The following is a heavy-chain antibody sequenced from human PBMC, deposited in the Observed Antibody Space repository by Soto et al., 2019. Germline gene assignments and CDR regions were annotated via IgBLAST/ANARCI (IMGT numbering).Heavy chain of an antibody. Sequence: EVQLVESGGGLVQPGGSLRLSCAASGFTFSASDMHWVRQAPGKGLEWVAAIGTLHDTFYPDSVKGRFTISRENAKNSLYLKMNSLRADDTGVYYCARQASYWHGGGGWLDPWGQGVLVTVSS. V-gene: IGHV3-13*01. CDR2: IGTLHDT. J-gene: IGHJ5*02. D-gene: IGHD2-8*02. CDR3: ARQASYWHGGGGWLDP. CDR1: GFTFSASD.